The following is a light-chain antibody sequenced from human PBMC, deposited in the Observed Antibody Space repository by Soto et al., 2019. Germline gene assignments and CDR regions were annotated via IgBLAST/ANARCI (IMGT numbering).Light chain of an antibody. CDR1: TGAVTSGYY. V-gene: IGLV7-43*01. Sequence: QTVVTQEPSLTVSPGGTVSLTCASSTGAVTSGYYPNWFQQKAGQAPRALIYSISNRHSWTPARFSGFLLGDKAALTLSGAQPEDEAEYYCLLFYANTWVFGGGTKLTVL. J-gene: IGLJ3*02. CDR3: LLFYANTWV. CDR2: SIS.